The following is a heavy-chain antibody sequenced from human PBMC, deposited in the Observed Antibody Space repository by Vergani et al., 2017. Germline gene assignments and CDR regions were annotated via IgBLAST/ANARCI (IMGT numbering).Heavy chain of an antibody. CDR2: IYPGDSDT. J-gene: IGHJ6*02. V-gene: IGHV5-51*01. CDR1: GYSFTSYW. Sequence: EVQLVQSGAEVKKPGESLKISCKGSGYSFTSYWIGWVRQMPGKGLEWMGIIYPGDSDTRYSPSFQGQVTISADKSISTAYLQWSSLKASDTAMYYCASTYYDDSSGYYRSYGMDVWGQGTTVTVSS. D-gene: IGHD3-22*01. CDR3: ASTYYDDSSGYYRSYGMDV.